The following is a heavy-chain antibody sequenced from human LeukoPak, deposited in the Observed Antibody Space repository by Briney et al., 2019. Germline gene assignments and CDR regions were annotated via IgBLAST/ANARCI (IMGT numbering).Heavy chain of an antibody. CDR2: ISGGGRST. J-gene: IGHJ4*02. Sequence: GGSLRLSCAASGFSFNTCAMSWVRQAPGKGLEWVSTISGGGRSTDYADSVKGRFTISRDNSKNTLYLQMNSLRVEDTAVYYCAKKTGGSYPFDYWGQGTLVTVSS. V-gene: IGHV3-23*01. CDR3: AKKTGGSYPFDY. D-gene: IGHD1-26*01. CDR1: GFSFNTCA.